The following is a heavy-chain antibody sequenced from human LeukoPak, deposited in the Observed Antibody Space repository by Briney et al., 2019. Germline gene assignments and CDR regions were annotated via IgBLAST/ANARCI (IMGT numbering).Heavy chain of an antibody. V-gene: IGHV3-33*01. Sequence: GRSLRLSCAASGFTFSSYGMHWVRQAPGKGLEWVAVIWYDGSNKYYADFVKGRFTISRDNSKNTLYLQMNSLRAEDTAVYYCARDKTYYYGSGSYYPYYYYGMDVWGQGTTVTVSS. CDR3: ARDKTYYYGSGSYYPYYYYGMDV. CDR2: IWYDGSNK. D-gene: IGHD3-10*01. J-gene: IGHJ6*02. CDR1: GFTFSSYG.